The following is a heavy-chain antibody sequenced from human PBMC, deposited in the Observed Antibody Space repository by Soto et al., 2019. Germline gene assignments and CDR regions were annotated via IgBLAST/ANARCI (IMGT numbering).Heavy chain of an antibody. CDR2: LNAGNGNT. CDR1: GYTFTSYA. D-gene: IGHD6-19*01. CDR3: ATIGSYSCGLYRFDY. J-gene: IGHJ4*02. Sequence: DSVKVSCKASGYTFTSYAMHWVRQAPGQRLEWMGWLNAGNGNTKYSQKFQGRVTITRDTSASTAYMELSSLRSEDTAVYYCATIGSYSCGLYRFDYWGQGTLLTVTS. V-gene: IGHV1-3*01.